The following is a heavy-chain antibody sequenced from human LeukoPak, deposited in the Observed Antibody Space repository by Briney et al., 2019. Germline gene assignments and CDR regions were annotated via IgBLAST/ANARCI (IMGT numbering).Heavy chain of an antibody. CDR3: ARGHIGMDV. V-gene: IGHV3-7*01. J-gene: IGHJ6*04. D-gene: IGHD5-12*01. CDR1: GLAFRTSW. Sequence: HAGGSLRLSCAASGLAFRTSWMSWVRQAPGKGLEWVANINQDGTVKYYVDSVKGRFTISRDNAKNSLDLQMNRLRAEDTAVYYCARGHIGMDVWGKGTTVTVSS. CDR2: INQDGTVK.